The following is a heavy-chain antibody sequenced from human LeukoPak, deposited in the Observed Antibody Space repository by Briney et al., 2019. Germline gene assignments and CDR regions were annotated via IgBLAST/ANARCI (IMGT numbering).Heavy chain of an antibody. J-gene: IGHJ6*03. CDR3: ARDGGGSYGLVLYYYYYMDV. V-gene: IGHV4-38-2*02. CDR2: IYHSGST. CDR1: GYSISSGYY. Sequence: SETLSLTCTVSGYSISSGYYWGWIRQPPGKGLEWIGSIYHSGSTYYNPSLKSRVTISVDTSKNQFSLKLSSVTAADTAVYYCARDGGGSYGLVLYYYYYMDVWGKGTTVTISS. D-gene: IGHD1-26*01.